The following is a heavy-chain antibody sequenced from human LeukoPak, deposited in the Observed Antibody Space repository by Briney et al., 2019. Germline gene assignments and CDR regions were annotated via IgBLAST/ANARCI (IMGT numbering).Heavy chain of an antibody. CDR2: IYYSGST. CDR1: GGSISSGGYY. Sequence: SQTLSLTCTVSGGSISSGGYYWSWIRQHPGTGLEWIGYIYYSGSTYYNPSLKSRVTISVDTSKNQFSLKLSSVTAADTAVYYCARVYFEYAFDIWGQGTMVTVSS. D-gene: IGHD3-9*01. V-gene: IGHV4-31*03. J-gene: IGHJ3*02. CDR3: ARVYFEYAFDI.